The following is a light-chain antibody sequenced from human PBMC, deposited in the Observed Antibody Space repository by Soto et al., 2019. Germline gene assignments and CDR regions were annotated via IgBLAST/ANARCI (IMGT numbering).Light chain of an antibody. V-gene: IGLV2-11*01. CDR3: CSYAGRPYV. Sequence: QSALTQPRSVSGSPGQSVTISCTGTSSDVGGYNYVSWYQQYPGKAPKLVIYEVSKRPSRVPDRFSGSKSGHTASLTISGVQADDEADYYCCSYAGRPYVFGTGTKLTVL. CDR1: SSDVGGYNY. J-gene: IGLJ1*01. CDR2: EVS.